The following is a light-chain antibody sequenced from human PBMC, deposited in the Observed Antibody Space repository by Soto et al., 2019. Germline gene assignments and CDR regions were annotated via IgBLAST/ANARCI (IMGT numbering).Light chain of an antibody. Sequence: DIVMTQSPDSLAVSLGERATINCKSSQRVLYSSNNKNYLAWYQQKPGQPPKLLIYWASTRESGVPDRFSGRGSGTDFTLAISSLQAEDVAVYYCQQYYSTLITFGQGTRLEIK. CDR2: WAS. J-gene: IGKJ5*01. V-gene: IGKV4-1*01. CDR3: QQYYSTLIT. CDR1: QRVLYSSNNKNY.